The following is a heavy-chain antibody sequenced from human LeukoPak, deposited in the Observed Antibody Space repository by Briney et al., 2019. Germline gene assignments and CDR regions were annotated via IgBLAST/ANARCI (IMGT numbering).Heavy chain of an antibody. CDR2: IYYSGST. CDR1: GGSISSGGDY. D-gene: IGHD2-8*01. V-gene: IGHV4-31*03. CDR3: ARGFADGVSLEPWFDY. Sequence: PSQTLSLTCTPSGGSISSGGDYWRWIRQHPGKGLEWIGYIYYSGSTYYNPSLKSRVTVSVDTSKNQFSLKLRSVTDADTAVYYCARGFADGVSLEPWFDYWGQGTLVTVSS. J-gene: IGHJ4*02.